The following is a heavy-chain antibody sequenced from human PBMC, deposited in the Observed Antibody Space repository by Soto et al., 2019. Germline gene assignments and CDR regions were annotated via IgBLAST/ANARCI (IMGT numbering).Heavy chain of an antibody. J-gene: IGHJ2*01. CDR3: ARGGNGDNVGYWYFDL. Sequence: QVQLVQSGAEVKKPGASVEVSCKASGYTFTTYYIHWVRHAPGQGLEWMGVINPGGVSTKYAQKFQDRVTMTGETSTSTVNMDLSSLRSEDTAVYFCARGGNGDNVGYWYFDLWGRVTLVTVSP. V-gene: IGHV1-46*01. CDR2: INPGGVST. CDR1: GYTFTTYY. D-gene: IGHD4-17*01.